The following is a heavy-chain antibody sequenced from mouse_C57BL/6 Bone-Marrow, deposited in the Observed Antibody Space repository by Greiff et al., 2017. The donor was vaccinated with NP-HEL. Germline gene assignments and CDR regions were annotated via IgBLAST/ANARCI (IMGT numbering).Heavy chain of an antibody. D-gene: IGHD1-1*01. V-gene: IGHV10-1*01. CDR2: IRSKSNNYAT. CDR3: VRPYGSSYEGAMDY. CDR1: GFSFNTYA. Sequence: EVQLVESGGGLVQPKGSLKLSCAASGFSFNTYAMNWVRQAPGKGLEWVARIRSKSNNYATYYADSVKDRFTISRDDSESMLYLQMNNLKTEDTAMYYCVRPYGSSYEGAMDYWGQGTSVTVSS. J-gene: IGHJ4*01.